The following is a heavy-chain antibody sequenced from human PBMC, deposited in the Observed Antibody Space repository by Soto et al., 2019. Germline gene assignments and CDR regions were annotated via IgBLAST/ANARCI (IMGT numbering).Heavy chain of an antibody. CDR2: ISYDGSNK. Sequence: GGSLRLSCAASGFTFSSYGMHWVRQAPGKGLEWVAVISYDGSNKYYADSVKGRFTISRDNAKNTLYLEMNSLRAEDTAVYYCARGREVVAGTNNWFDPWGQGTLVTVSS. V-gene: IGHV3-30*03. J-gene: IGHJ5*02. CDR3: ARGREVVAGTNNWFDP. CDR1: GFTFSSYG. D-gene: IGHD2-15*01.